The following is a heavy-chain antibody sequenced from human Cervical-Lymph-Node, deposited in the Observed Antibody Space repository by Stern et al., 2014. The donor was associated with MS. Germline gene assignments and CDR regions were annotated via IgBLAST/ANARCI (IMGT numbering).Heavy chain of an antibody. V-gene: IGHV3-33*01. CDR3: ARGPIPYAYNYLFDY. CDR1: GFTFSSYG. CDR2: AWYDGSTA. J-gene: IGHJ4*02. D-gene: IGHD5-24*01. Sequence: QVQLVQSGGGVVQPGTSLRLSCAASGFTFSSYGMHWVRQAPGKGLEWVALAWYDGSTAYYTNSVKGRFTIPRDNFKNTLFLEMNRLTAEDTAVYYCARGPIPYAYNYLFDYWGQGTLVTVSS.